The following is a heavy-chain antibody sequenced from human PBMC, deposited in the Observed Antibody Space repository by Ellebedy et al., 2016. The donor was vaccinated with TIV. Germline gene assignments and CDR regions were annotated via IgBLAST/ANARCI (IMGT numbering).Heavy chain of an antibody. V-gene: IGHV4-34*01. CDR3: ARATAGLDV. CDR2: INHSGST. J-gene: IGHJ6*02. Sequence: MPSETLSLTCAVYGGSFSGYYWSWIRQPPGKGLEWIGEINHSGSTNYNPSLKSRVTISVDTSKNQFSLKLSSVTAADTALYYCARATAGLDVWGQGTTVSVSS. CDR1: GGSFSGYY.